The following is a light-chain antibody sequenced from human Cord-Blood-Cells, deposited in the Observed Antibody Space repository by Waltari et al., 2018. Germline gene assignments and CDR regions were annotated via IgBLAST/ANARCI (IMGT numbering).Light chain of an antibody. J-gene: IGLJ3*02. Sequence: SYELTQPPSVSVSPGQTARITCSGDALPKQYAYWYQQKPGQAPVLVIYKDSGRPSGNPERFSGSSSGTTVTLTISGVQAEDEADYYCQSADSSGTYWVFGGGTKLTVL. CDR2: KDS. CDR3: QSADSSGTYWV. CDR1: ALPKQY. V-gene: IGLV3-25*03.